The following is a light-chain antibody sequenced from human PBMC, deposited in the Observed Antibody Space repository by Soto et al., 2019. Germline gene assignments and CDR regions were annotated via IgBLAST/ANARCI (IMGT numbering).Light chain of an antibody. CDR1: SSNIASNT. CDR2: SNN. V-gene: IGLV1-44*01. J-gene: IGLJ2*01. CDR3: SAWGDHPEGVV. Sequence: QSVLTQPPSASATPGQRVTISCSGSSSNIASNTVSWYQQVPGTAPKLLIYSNNQRPSGVPDRLSGSKSGTSASLAISGLQSEEGGDYYRSAWGDHPEGVVFGGGTKVTVL.